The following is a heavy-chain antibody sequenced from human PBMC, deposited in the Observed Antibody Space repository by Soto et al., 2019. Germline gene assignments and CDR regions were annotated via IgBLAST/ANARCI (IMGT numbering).Heavy chain of an antibody. J-gene: IGHJ4*02. CDR1: GGSISSSNW. Sequence: PSETLSLTCTVSGGSISSSNWWSWVRQPPGKGLEWIGEIYHSGSTNYNPSLKSRVTISVDKSKNQFSLKLSSVTAADTAVYYCARELYSSGWPVPFYFDYWGQGTLVPVSS. CDR3: ARELYSSGWPVPFYFDY. CDR2: IYHSGST. V-gene: IGHV4-4*02. D-gene: IGHD6-19*01.